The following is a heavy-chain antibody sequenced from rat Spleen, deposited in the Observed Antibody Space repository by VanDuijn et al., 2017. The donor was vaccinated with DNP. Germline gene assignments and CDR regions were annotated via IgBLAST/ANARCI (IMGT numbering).Heavy chain of an antibody. V-gene: IGHV5-31*01. J-gene: IGHJ3*01. CDR2: ITSSGSDT. CDR3: ATGTFAY. CDR1: GFTLKNYW. Sequence: EVQLVESGGDLVQPGRSLKLSCVATGFTLKNYWMTWIRQVPGKGLEWFASITSSGSDTYYPDSVKGRFTISRDNAKNTQYLQMDSLRSEDTATYYCATGTFAYWGQGTLVTVSS.